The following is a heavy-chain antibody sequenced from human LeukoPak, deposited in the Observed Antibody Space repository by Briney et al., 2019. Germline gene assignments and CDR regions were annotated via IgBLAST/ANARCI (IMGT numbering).Heavy chain of an antibody. CDR2: ISTSSTTI. J-gene: IGHJ4*02. V-gene: IGHV3-48*01. D-gene: IGHD5-12*01. Sequence: PGGSLRLSCAASGFIFSNYGMNWVRQAPGKGLERVSYISTSSTTIYYADSVRGRFTISRDNAKHSLYLQMNSLRAEDTAVYYCARDRSVATPFDYWGQGTLVTVSS. CDR3: ARDRSVATPFDY. CDR1: GFIFSNYG.